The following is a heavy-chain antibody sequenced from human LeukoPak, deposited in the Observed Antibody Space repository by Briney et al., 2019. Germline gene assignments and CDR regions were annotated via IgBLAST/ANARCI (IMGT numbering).Heavy chain of an antibody. D-gene: IGHD1-26*01. Sequence: SGGSLRLSCAASGFTFSSYAMSRVRQAPGKGLEWVSAISGSGGSTYYADSVKGRFTISRDNSKNTLYLQMNSLRAEDTAVYYCAKRRGGGSYYDFVDYWAREPWSPSPQ. CDR3: AKRRGGGSYYDFVDY. CDR1: GFTFSSYA. J-gene: IGHJ4*02. V-gene: IGHV3-23*01. CDR2: ISGSGGST.